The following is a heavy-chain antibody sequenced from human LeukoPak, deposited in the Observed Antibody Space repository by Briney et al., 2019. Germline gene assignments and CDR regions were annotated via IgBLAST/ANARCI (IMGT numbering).Heavy chain of an antibody. D-gene: IGHD5-12*01. CDR2: IIPIFGTA. Sequence: ASVKVSCKASGGTFSSYAISWVRQAPGQGLEWMGGIIPIFGTANYAQKFQGRVTITTDESTSTAYMELSSLRSEDTAVYYCARSLGGRYSGYGGYYYYYMDVWGKGTTVTVSS. CDR3: ARSLGGRYSGYGGYYYYYMDV. CDR1: GGTFSSYA. V-gene: IGHV1-69*05. J-gene: IGHJ6*03.